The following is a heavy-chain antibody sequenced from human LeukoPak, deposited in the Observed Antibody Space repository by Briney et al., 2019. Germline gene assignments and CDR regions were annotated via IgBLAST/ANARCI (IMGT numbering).Heavy chain of an antibody. Sequence: ASVKVSCKASGYTFTSYYIHWVRQAPGQGLEWMGIINPTGGSTIYAQRFQGRVTMTRDKSTSSVYMDLSTLTSEDTAVYYCARAEWSLDGHDAFDIWGQGTMVTVSS. D-gene: IGHD3-3*01. CDR3: ARAEWSLDGHDAFDI. V-gene: IGHV1-46*01. J-gene: IGHJ3*02. CDR2: INPTGGST. CDR1: GYTFTSYY.